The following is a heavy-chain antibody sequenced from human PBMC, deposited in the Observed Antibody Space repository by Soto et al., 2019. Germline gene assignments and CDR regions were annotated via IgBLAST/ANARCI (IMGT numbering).Heavy chain of an antibody. D-gene: IGHD6-13*01. J-gene: IGHJ5*02. CDR1: GGSVSSGSYY. Sequence: SETLSLTCTVSGGSVSSGSYYWSWIRQPPGKGLEWIGYISYSGSTNYNPSLKSRITTSVDASKNQFSLNLSSVTAADTAVYYCARGRIPSSWNSWPGWFDPWGQGTLVTVSS. V-gene: IGHV4-61*01. CDR2: ISYSGST. CDR3: ARGRIPSSWNSWPGWFDP.